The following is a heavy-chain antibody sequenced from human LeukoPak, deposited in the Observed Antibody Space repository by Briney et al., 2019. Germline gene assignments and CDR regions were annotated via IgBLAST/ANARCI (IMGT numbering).Heavy chain of an antibody. CDR1: GDSISSRSYY. D-gene: IGHD3-9*01. Sequence: PSETLSLTCTVSGDSISSRSYYWGWIRQPPGKGLEWIGSIYYSGSTYYNPSLKSRVAISVNTSKNQFFLKLSSVTAADTAVYYCARQYSDILTGYHRGELYWYFDLWGRGTLVTVSS. CDR2: IYYSGST. V-gene: IGHV4-39*01. J-gene: IGHJ2*01. CDR3: ARQYSDILTGYHRGELYWYFDL.